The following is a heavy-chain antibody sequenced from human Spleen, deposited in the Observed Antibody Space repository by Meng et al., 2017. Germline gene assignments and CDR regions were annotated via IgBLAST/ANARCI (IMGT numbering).Heavy chain of an antibody. J-gene: IGHJ4*02. CDR1: DGPFSGYY. CDR3: VRGRRGGTGWYWGLVY. CDR2: INHSEST. Sequence: VQLQQWGAGLLKPSETLSLICAFYDGPFSGYYWSWIRQSPGKGLEWIGAINHSESTNYNPSLKSRVTMSVDTSRNQFSLKLNSVNAADTAVYYCVRGRRGGTGWYWGLVYWGQGTLVTVSS. V-gene: IGHV4-34*01. D-gene: IGHD6-19*01.